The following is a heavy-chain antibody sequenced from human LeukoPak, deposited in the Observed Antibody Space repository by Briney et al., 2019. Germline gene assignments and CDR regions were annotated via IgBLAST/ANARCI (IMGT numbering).Heavy chain of an antibody. Sequence: SVKVSCKASGGTFSSYAISWVRQAPGQGLEWMGGIIPIFGTANYAQKFQGRVTITTDESTSTAYMELSSLRSEDTAVYYCARDGYSGYDRNAYYYYYYMDVWGKGTTVTVSS. J-gene: IGHJ6*03. V-gene: IGHV1-69*05. CDR3: ARDGYSGYDRNAYYYYYYMDV. CDR2: IIPIFGTA. CDR1: GGTFSSYA. D-gene: IGHD5-12*01.